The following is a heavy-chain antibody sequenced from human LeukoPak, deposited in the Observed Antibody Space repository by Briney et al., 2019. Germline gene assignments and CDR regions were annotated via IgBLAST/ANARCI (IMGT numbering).Heavy chain of an antibody. V-gene: IGHV3-11*01. CDR3: ARAHYYFGSRHPYYFDS. J-gene: IGHJ4*02. CDR1: GFTFSDHY. CDR2: KRTGDTAI. D-gene: IGHD3-10*01. Sequence: GGSLRLSCAASGFTFSDHYMSWHRQAPGKGLEWNTDKRTGDTAIFYADSVKGRFTISRDNAKDSLYLQMSSLRAEDTAVYYCARAHYYFGSRHPYYFDSWGQGTLVTVSS.